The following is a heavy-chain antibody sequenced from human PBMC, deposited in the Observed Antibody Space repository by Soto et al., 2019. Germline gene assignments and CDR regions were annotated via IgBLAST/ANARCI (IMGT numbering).Heavy chain of an antibody. V-gene: IGHV4-61*01. CDR1: GGSVSRTSYY. D-gene: IGHD6-19*01. CDR2: IHYSGST. Sequence: PSETLCLSCTGSGGSVSRTSYYWTWIRQPPGKGLEWIGYIHYSGSTNYNPSLQSRVTISVDTSKNHFSLELTSVTAADTAVYYCARAVGHSSGWYRSPRMRTYSSDYRGQGTMVTLSS. J-gene: IGHJ4*02. CDR3: ARAVGHSSGWYRSPRMRTYSSDY.